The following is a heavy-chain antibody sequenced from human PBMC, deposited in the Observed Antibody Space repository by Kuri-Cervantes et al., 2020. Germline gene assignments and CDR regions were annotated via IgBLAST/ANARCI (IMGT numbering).Heavy chain of an antibody. J-gene: IGHJ6*02. D-gene: IGHD6-13*01. V-gene: IGHV3-53*05. CDR3: AKDLGYSSSWSDSYGMDV. Sequence: GGSLRLSCAASGFTVSSNYMSWVRQAPGTGLEWVSVIYSGGSTYYADSVKGRFTISRDNSKNTLYLQMNSLRAEDTAVYYCAKDLGYSSSWSDSYGMDVWGQGTTVTVSS. CDR1: GFTVSSNY. CDR2: IYSGGST.